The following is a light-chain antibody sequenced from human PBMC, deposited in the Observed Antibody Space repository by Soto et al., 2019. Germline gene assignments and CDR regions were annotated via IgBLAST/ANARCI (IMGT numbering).Light chain of an antibody. CDR3: SSHTSSDTLL. Sequence: QSALTQPASVSGSPGQSITISCTGTRSDVGGHDSVSWYQQYPGKAPKLMIFDVRYRPSGVSTRFSGSKSGSTASLTISGLQAEDEADYYCSSHTSSDTLLFGGGTQLTVL. J-gene: IGLJ3*02. CDR2: DVR. V-gene: IGLV2-14*03. CDR1: RSDVGGHDS.